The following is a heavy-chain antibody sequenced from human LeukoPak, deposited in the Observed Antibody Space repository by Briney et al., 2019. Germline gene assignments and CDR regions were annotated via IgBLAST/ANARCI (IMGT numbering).Heavy chain of an antibody. CDR2: IKGGGGDP. V-gene: IGHV3-23*01. D-gene: IGHD2-21*02. CDR1: GFTFSTYA. CDR3: AKGGHDFNPFYW. J-gene: IGHJ4*02. Sequence: GGSLRLSCADSGFTFSTYAMGWVHQSPGKGLEWVSSIKGGGGDPFYADSVKGRFTISRDNSKNTLFLQLNSLRAEDSAVYYCAKGGHDFNPFYWWGQGTLVTVSS.